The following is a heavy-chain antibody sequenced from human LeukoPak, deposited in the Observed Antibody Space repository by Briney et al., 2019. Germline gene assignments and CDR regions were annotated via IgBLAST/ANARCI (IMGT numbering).Heavy chain of an antibody. Sequence: WETLSLTCAVYGGSFSGYSWGWIRHPPGKGLEWGVEINHSGSTNYNPSLKSRVTISVDTSKNQFSLKLSSVTAADTAVYYCARGRPPTYSSGWYGDYWGQGTLVTVSS. CDR3: ARGRPPTYSSGWYGDY. CDR2: INHSGST. D-gene: IGHD6-19*01. V-gene: IGHV4-34*01. CDR1: GGSFSGYS. J-gene: IGHJ4*02.